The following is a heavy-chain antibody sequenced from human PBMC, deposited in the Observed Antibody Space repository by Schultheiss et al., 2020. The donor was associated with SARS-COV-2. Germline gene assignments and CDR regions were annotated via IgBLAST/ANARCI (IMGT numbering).Heavy chain of an antibody. Sequence: GGSLRLSCAASGFTVSSNDMSWVRQAPGKGLEWVSLLYSGGSTYYADSVKGRFTIIRDHSKNTLHLQMNSLRAEDTAVYYCARSSSWDAFDIWGQGTMVTVSS. CDR2: LYSGGST. V-gene: IGHV3-53*01. D-gene: IGHD6-6*01. CDR1: GFTVSSND. J-gene: IGHJ3*02. CDR3: ARSSSWDAFDI.